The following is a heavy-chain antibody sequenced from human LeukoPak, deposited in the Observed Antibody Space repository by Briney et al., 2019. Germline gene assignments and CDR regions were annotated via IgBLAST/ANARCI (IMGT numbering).Heavy chain of an antibody. J-gene: IGHJ4*02. Sequence: SETLSFTSTVSGGSITNDYWNWIRQSSGKQLEWIGSIHYSGTINYSPSLKSRITISLDTSKNQFSLKLSSVTAADTAMYYCATSYDHGWLIGSWGQGTLVTVSS. CDR1: GGSITNDY. D-gene: IGHD3-16*01. CDR3: ATSYDHGWLIGS. V-gene: IGHV4-59*01. CDR2: IHYSGTI.